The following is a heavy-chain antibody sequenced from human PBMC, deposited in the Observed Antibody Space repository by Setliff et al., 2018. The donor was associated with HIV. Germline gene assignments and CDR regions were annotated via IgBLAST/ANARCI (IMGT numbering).Heavy chain of an antibody. J-gene: IGHJ3*02. Sequence: SVKVSCKASGGTSSTHAMNWVRQAPGQGLEWMGQIISILEITDYAQKFQGRLTITADEPTNTIYMELSGLRSEDTAVYYCAGPRGDEAFDIWGRGTMVTVSS. CDR2: IISILEIT. V-gene: IGHV1-69*10. D-gene: IGHD3-10*01. CDR1: GGTSSTHA. CDR3: AGPRGDEAFDI.